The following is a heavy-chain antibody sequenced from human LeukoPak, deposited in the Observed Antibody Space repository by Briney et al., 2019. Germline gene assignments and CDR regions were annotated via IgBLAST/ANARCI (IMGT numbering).Heavy chain of an antibody. V-gene: IGHV1-46*01. CDR3: ARIRDGYNDAYDI. CDR2: INPGGGNT. Sequence: ASVKVSCKASGYTFTDYYIHWVRQAPGQGLEWMGLINPGGGNTNYAQNFQGRVTMTRDTSASTVYMELSSLRSEDTAIYYCARIRDGYNDAYDIWGQGTVVTVPS. J-gene: IGHJ3*02. D-gene: IGHD5-24*01. CDR1: GYTFTDYY.